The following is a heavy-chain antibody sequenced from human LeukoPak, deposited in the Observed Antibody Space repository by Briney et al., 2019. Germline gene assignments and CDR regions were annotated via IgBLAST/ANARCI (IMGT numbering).Heavy chain of an antibody. V-gene: IGHV3-23*01. Sequence: GGSLRLSCAASGLTFSSYAMSWVRQAPGSGLEWVSTISGNGVSTHYADSVKGRFTISRDNSKNMLYLQMNSLRAEDTAVYYCACELPSFDYWGQGTLVTVSS. CDR3: ACELPSFDY. CDR2: ISGNGVST. D-gene: IGHD1-26*01. J-gene: IGHJ4*02. CDR1: GLTFSSYA.